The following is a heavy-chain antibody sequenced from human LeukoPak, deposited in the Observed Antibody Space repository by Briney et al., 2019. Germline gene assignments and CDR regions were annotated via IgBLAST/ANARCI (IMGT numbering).Heavy chain of an antibody. V-gene: IGHV4-34*01. Sequence: PSGTLSLTCAVYGGSFSGYYWSWIRQPPGKGLEWIGEINHSGSTNYNPSLKSRVTISVDTSKNQFSLKLSSVTAADTAVYYCAQSIVGEVNYWGQGTLVTVSS. CDR1: GGSFSGYY. D-gene: IGHD1-26*01. J-gene: IGHJ4*02. CDR3: AQSIVGEVNY. CDR2: INHSGST.